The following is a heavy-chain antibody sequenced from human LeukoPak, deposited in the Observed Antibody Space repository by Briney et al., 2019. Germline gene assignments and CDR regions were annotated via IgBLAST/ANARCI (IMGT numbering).Heavy chain of an antibody. V-gene: IGHV4-31*03. J-gene: IGHJ5*02. CDR2: IYYSGTT. D-gene: IGHD6-19*01. Sequence: SETLSLTCTVSGGSISTVGHYWRWIRQQPGKGLEWIGYIYYSGTTYYNPSLKSRVTISVDTSKNQFSLKLSSVTAADTAVYYCAGAVSDIAVARWFNPWGQGTLVTVSS. CDR3: AGAVSDIAVARWFNP. CDR1: GGSISTVGHY.